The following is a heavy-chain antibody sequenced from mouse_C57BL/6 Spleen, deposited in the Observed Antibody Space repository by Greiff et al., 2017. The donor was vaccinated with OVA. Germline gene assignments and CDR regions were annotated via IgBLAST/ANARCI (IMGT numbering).Heavy chain of an antibody. D-gene: IGHD3-3*01. Sequence: EVMLVESGEGLVKPGGSLKLSCAASGFTFSSYAMSWVRQTPEKRLEWVAYISSGGDYIYYADTVKGRFTISRDNARNTLYLQMSSLKSEDTAMYYCTRVPRAYAMDYWGQGTSVTVSS. V-gene: IGHV5-9-1*02. CDR3: TRVPRAYAMDY. CDR1: GFTFSSYA. CDR2: ISSGGDYI. J-gene: IGHJ4*01.